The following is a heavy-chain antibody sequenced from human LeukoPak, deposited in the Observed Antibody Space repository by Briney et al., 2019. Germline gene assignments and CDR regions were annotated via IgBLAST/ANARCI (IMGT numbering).Heavy chain of an antibody. CDR3: ARVRWEPPYNWFDP. CDR1: AFTFSSYW. Sequence: GGSLRLACAASAFTFSSYWMSWVRQAPEKGLVWVSRINSDGSSTSYADSVKGRFTISRDNAKNTLYLQMNSLRAEDTAVYYCARVRWEPPYNWFDPWGQGTLVTVSS. J-gene: IGHJ5*02. D-gene: IGHD1-26*01. CDR2: INSDGSST. V-gene: IGHV3-74*01.